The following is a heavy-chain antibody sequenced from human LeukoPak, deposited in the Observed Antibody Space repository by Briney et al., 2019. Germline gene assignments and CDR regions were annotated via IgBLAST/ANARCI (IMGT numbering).Heavy chain of an antibody. Sequence: GASVKVSCKASGYTFTNFYMHWVRQAPGQGLEWMGIVNPSYGSASYAQKFQGRVTMTRDMSTSTVYMELSSLRSDDTAVYYCARGQQLFDYWGQGTLVTVSS. D-gene: IGHD6-13*01. CDR1: GYTFTNFY. CDR2: VNPSYGSA. J-gene: IGHJ4*02. CDR3: ARGQQLFDY. V-gene: IGHV1-46*01.